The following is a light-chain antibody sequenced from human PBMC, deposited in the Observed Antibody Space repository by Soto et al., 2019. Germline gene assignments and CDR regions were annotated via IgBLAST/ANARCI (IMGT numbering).Light chain of an antibody. V-gene: IGKV3D-20*02. CDR3: QHRSNWPRLT. Sequence: EIVLTQSPGTLSLSPGERATVSCRASQSVTSSSLAWYQQQPGQAPRLLIYGASSRASGIPARFSGSGSGTDFTLTISSLEPEDFAVYYCQHRSNWPRLTFGGGTKVDIK. CDR1: QSVTSSS. J-gene: IGKJ4*01. CDR2: GAS.